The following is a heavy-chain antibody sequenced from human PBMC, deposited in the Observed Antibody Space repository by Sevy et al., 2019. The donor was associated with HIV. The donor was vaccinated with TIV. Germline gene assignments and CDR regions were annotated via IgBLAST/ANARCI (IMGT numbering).Heavy chain of an antibody. J-gene: IGHJ5*02. CDR2: ISYDGSNK. CDR1: GFTFSSYA. Sequence: GGSLRLSCAASGFTFSSYAMHWVRQAPGKGLEWVAVISYDGSNKYYADSVKGRFTISRDNSKNTLYLQMNSLIAEDTAVYYCVMGDCSGGSCYSVGLRPFDPWGQGTLVTVSS. V-gene: IGHV3-30-3*01. CDR3: VMGDCSGGSCYSVGLRPFDP. D-gene: IGHD2-15*01.